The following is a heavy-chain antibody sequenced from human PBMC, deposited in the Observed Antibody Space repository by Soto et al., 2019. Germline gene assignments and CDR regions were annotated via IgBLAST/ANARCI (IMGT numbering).Heavy chain of an antibody. V-gene: IGHV3-30*18. D-gene: IGHD3-9*01. J-gene: IGHJ6*02. CDR2: ISYDGSNK. CDR1: GFTFSSYG. Sequence: QVQLVESGGGVVQPGRSLRLSCAASGFTFSSYGMHWVRQAPGKGLEWVAVISYDGSNKYYADSVKGRFTISRDNSKNTLYLQMNRLRAEDTAVYYCAKDYDSGDYYYYYGMDVWGQGTTVTVSS. CDR3: AKDYDSGDYYYYYGMDV.